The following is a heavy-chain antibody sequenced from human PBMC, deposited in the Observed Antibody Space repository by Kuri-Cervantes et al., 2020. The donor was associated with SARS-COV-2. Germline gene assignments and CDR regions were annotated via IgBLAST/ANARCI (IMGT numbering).Heavy chain of an antibody. CDR3: ARDGGSSWDFDY. V-gene: IGHV4-59*01. J-gene: IGHJ4*02. Sequence: SETLSFTCTVSGGSISSYHWSWIRQPPGKGLEWIGYIYYSGSTNYTPSLKSRVAISVDTSKNQFSLKLGSVTAADTAVYYCARDGGSSWDFDYWGQGTLVTVSS. CDR1: GGSISSYH. D-gene: IGHD6-13*01. CDR2: IYYSGST.